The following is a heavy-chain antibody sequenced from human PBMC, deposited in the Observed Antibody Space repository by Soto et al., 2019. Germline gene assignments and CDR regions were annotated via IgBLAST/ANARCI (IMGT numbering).Heavy chain of an antibody. CDR2: ITSSGSTI. D-gene: IGHD6-19*01. CDR3: ARENEQWVDADN. Sequence: GGSLRLSCAASGFTFSDYYMSWIRQAPGKGLEWVSYITSSGSTIYYADSVKGRFTISRDNAKNSLYLQMNSLRAEDTAVYYCARENEQWVDADNWGQGTLVIVSS. CDR1: GFTFSDYY. J-gene: IGHJ4*02. V-gene: IGHV3-11*01.